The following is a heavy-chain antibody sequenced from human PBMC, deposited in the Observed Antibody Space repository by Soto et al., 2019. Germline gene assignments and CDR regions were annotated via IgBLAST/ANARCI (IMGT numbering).Heavy chain of an antibody. Sequence: ASVKVSCKASGYTFSTYYMHWVRQAPGQGYEWMGIINPSGGSTTHNAQKFQGRVTITADEPTNTAYMELSSLRSEDTAVYYCAREGFTFGPGEVRGAFDIWGQGTVVTVSS. CDR2: INPSGGST. CDR1: GYTFSTYY. CDR3: AREGFTFGPGEVRGAFDI. D-gene: IGHD3-10*01. J-gene: IGHJ3*02. V-gene: IGHV1-46*01.